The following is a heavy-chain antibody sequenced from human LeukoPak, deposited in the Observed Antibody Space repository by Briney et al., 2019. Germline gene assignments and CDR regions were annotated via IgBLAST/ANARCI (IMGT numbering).Heavy chain of an antibody. Sequence: PSETLSLTCAVYDGSFSGYYWSWIRQPPGKGLEWIGEINHSGSTNYNPSLKSRVTISVDTSKNQFSLKLSSVTAADTADYYCARHQSTYPSDYWGQGTLVTVSS. CDR3: ARHQSTYPSDY. J-gene: IGHJ4*02. V-gene: IGHV4-34*01. D-gene: IGHD2-2*01. CDR2: INHSGST. CDR1: DGSFSGYY.